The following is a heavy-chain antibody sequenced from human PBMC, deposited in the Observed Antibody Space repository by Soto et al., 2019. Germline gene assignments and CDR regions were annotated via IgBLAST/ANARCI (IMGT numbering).Heavy chain of an antibody. CDR2: TYYRSKWYN. Sequence: SQTLSITCAISGDSVSSNSAAWNWIRQSPSRGLEWLGRTYYRSKWYNDYAVSVKSRITINPDTSKNQFSLQLNSVTPEDTAVYYCARAPHYYDSSGYNYYYYGMDVWGQGTTVTVSS. CDR3: ARAPHYYDSSGYNYYYYGMDV. CDR1: GDSVSSNSAA. J-gene: IGHJ6*02. V-gene: IGHV6-1*01. D-gene: IGHD3-22*01.